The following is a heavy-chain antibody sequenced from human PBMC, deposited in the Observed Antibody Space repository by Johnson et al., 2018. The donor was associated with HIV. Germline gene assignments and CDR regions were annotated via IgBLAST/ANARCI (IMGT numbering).Heavy chain of an antibody. CDR2: IGTAGDT. V-gene: IGHV3-13*01. D-gene: IGHD3-22*01. Sequence: VQLVEPGGGLVQPGGSLRLSCAASGFTFSSYDMHWVRQATGKGLEWVSAIGTAGDTYYPGSVKGRFTISRENAKNSLYLQMNSLRAGDTAVYYCARAQSTYYYEEDAFDIWGQGTMVTVSS. CDR1: GFTFSSYD. J-gene: IGHJ3*02. CDR3: ARAQSTYYYEEDAFDI.